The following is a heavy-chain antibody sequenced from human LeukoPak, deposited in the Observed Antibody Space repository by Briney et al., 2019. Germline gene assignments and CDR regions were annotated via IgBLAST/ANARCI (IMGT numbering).Heavy chain of an antibody. CDR3: ARDQFSRFIWGIYDSSGYPLDF. V-gene: IGHV3-7*01. Sequence: PGGSLRLSCAASGFTFSSYWMSWVRQAPGKGLEWVANIKQDGSEKYYVDSVKGRFTISRDNAKNSLYLQMNSLRAEDTAVYYCARDQFSRFIWGIYDSSGYPLDFWGQGTLVTVSS. J-gene: IGHJ4*02. CDR2: IKQDGSEK. CDR1: GFTFSSYW. D-gene: IGHD3-22*01.